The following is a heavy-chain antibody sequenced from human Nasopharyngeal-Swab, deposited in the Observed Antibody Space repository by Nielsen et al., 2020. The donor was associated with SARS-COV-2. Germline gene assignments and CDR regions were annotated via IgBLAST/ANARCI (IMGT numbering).Heavy chain of an antibody. CDR3: ARDGIAVADYYYYGMDV. J-gene: IGHJ6*02. Sequence: GRSLRLSCAASGFTFSSYWMSWVRQAPGKGLEWVANIKHDGSEKYYVDSVKGRFTISRDNAKNSLYLQMNSLRAEDTAVYYCARDGIAVADYYYYGMDVWGQGTTVTVSS. V-gene: IGHV3-7*01. CDR1: GFTFSSYW. D-gene: IGHD6-19*01. CDR2: IKHDGSEK.